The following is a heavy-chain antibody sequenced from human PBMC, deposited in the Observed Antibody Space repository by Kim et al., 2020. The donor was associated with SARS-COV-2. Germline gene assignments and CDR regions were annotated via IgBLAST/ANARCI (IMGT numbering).Heavy chain of an antibody. CDR1: GGSISSYY. V-gene: IGHV4-59*01. J-gene: IGHJ6*02. CDR2: IYYSGST. Sequence: SETLSLTCTVSGGSISSYYWSWIRQPPGKGLEWIGYIYYSGSTNYNPSLKSRVTISVDTSKNQFSLKLSSVTAADTAVYYCARDATVTTRYYGMDVWGQGTTVTVSS. D-gene: IGHD4-17*01. CDR3: ARDATVTTRYYGMDV.